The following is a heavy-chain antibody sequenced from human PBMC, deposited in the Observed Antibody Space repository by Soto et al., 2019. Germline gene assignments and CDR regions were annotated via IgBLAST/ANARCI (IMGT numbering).Heavy chain of an antibody. CDR1: GFTFSSYA. V-gene: IGHV3-30*18. CDR3: AKDRDSSGWFSGYYYGVDV. J-gene: IGHJ6*02. CDR2: ISYDGSNR. D-gene: IGHD6-19*01. Sequence: PGGSLRLSCAASGFTFSSYAMSWVRQAPGKGLEWVALISYDGSNRYYADSVKGRFTISRDNSKNTLSLQVSSLRPEDTAVYYCAKDRDSSGWFSGYYYGVDVWGQGTTVTVAS.